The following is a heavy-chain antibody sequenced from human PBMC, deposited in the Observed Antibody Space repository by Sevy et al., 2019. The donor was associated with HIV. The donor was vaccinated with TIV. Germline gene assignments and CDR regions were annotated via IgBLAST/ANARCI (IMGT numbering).Heavy chain of an antibody. J-gene: IGHJ4*02. CDR3: AREAEAVGATYFDY. V-gene: IGHV3-33*01. D-gene: IGHD1-26*01. CDR2: IWYVGSNK. Sequence: GGSLRLSCAASGFTFSSYGMHWVRQAPGKGLEWVVVIWYVGSNKYYADSVKGRFTISRDNSKNTLYLQMNSLRAEDTAVYYCAREAEAVGATYFDYWGQGTLVTVSS. CDR1: GFTFSSYG.